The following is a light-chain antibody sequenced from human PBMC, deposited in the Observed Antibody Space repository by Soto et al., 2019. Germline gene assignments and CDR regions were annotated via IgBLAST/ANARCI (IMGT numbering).Light chain of an antibody. V-gene: IGKV2-28*01. Sequence: DIVLTQSPLSLPVTPGDPASISCRSSQSLLHNDGNNYMDWFLQKPGQSTQLLIYLGSNRASGVTDWFSGSGSGTDFTLKISRVEAEDIVVYYCMQSLLVFLTFGVGTKVEIK. CDR1: QSLLHNDGNNY. CDR3: MQSLLVFLT. CDR2: LGS. J-gene: IGKJ4*01.